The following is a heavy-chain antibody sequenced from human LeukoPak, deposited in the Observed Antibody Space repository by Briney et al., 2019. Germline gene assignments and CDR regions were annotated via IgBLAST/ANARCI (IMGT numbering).Heavy chain of an antibody. Sequence: SETLSLTCTVSDGSISSYYWSWIRQPPGKGLEWIGYIYYSGSTNYNPSLKSRVTISVDTSKNQFSLKLSSVTAADTAVSYCAREGYSGSAGSDFDYWGQGTLVTVSS. D-gene: IGHD1-26*01. CDR3: AREGYSGSAGSDFDY. V-gene: IGHV4-59*01. CDR1: DGSISSYY. J-gene: IGHJ4*02. CDR2: IYYSGST.